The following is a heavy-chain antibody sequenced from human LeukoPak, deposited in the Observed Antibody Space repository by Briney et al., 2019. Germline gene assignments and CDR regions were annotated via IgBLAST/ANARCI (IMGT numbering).Heavy chain of an antibody. J-gene: IGHJ4*02. CDR3: AKDPSYYYDSSGYHFDY. Sequence: GGSLRLSCAASGFTFSSYAMNWVRQAPGGGLEWVSVISGSGGSTYYADSVKGRFTISRDNSKNTLYLQVNSLRAEDTAVYYCAKDPSYYYDSSGYHFDYWGQGTLVTVSS. V-gene: IGHV3-23*01. D-gene: IGHD3-22*01. CDR1: GFTFSSYA. CDR2: ISGSGGST.